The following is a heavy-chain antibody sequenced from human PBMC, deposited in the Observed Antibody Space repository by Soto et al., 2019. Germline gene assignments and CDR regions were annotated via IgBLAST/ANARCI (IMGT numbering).Heavy chain of an antibody. V-gene: IGHV4-4*02. J-gene: IGHJ4*02. CDR3: ARLVYDTPLDYLYFDF. CDR2: IFHDGTA. Sequence: SETLSLTCTVSGVSISSGNWWTWVRQSPRKGLEYIGEIFHDGTANYFPSFERRVAMSVDKSKNQFSLKLTSVTAADAAIYYCARLVYDTPLDYLYFDFWGQGAQLTVSS. D-gene: IGHD3-16*01. CDR1: GVSISSGNW.